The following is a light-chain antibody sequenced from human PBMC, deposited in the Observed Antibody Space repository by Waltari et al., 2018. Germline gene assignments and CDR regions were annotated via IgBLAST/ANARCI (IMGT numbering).Light chain of an antibody. CDR3: QQYHSYPLS. Sequence: DIQMTQSPSSLSASVGDRVTITCRAGQGISNSLAWFQQKQVKAPKSLIYGASKLQSGVPSKFSGSGSGTDFTLTISSLQPEDFATYYCQQYHSYPLSFGGGTKVEIK. CDR2: GAS. V-gene: IGKV1-16*02. CDR1: QGISNS. J-gene: IGKJ4*01.